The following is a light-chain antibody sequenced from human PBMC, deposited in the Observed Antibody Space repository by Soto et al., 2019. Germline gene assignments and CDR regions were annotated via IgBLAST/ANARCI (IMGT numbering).Light chain of an antibody. CDR1: QSISKY. J-gene: IGKJ3*01. Sequence: DIQMTQSPSSLSASVGDRVTITCRAGQSISKYLNWYQQKPGKAPKVLIYAASSLQGGVPSRFSGSGSGTDFTLSINSLQPEDSETYYCQQSYSTPYTFGPGTKVDIK. V-gene: IGKV1-39*01. CDR2: AAS. CDR3: QQSYSTPYT.